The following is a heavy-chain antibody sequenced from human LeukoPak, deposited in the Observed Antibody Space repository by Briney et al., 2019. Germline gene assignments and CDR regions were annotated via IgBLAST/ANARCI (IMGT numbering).Heavy chain of an antibody. CDR2: IYPGDSDT. Sequence: GESLKISCKGSGYSFTTYWIGWVRQMLGKGLEWMGIIYPGDSDTTYSPSFLGQVTISADKSISTAYLQWSSLKASDSAMYYCGRIPAAGSLKGSFDIWGQGTMVTVSS. V-gene: IGHV5-51*01. CDR1: GYSFTTYW. CDR3: GRIPAAGSLKGSFDI. D-gene: IGHD6-13*01. J-gene: IGHJ3*02.